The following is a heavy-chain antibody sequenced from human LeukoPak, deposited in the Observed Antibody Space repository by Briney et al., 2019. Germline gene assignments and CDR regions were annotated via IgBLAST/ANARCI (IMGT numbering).Heavy chain of an antibody. Sequence: GGSLRLSCAASGFTFSSYAMHWVRQAPGKGLEWVAVISYDGSNKYYADSVKGRFTLSRDNSKSTLYLQMNSLRAEDTAVYYCARGRTPDLYSGSYYWGQGALVTVSS. CDR2: ISYDGSNK. CDR1: GFTFSSYA. CDR3: ARGRTPDLYSGSYY. D-gene: IGHD1-26*01. V-gene: IGHV3-30-3*01. J-gene: IGHJ4*02.